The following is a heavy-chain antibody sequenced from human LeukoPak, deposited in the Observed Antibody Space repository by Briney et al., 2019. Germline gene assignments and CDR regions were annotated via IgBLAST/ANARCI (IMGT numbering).Heavy chain of an antibody. V-gene: IGHV3-7*01. Sequence: GGSLRLSCAASGFTFSSYWMSWVRQAPGKGLEWVANIKQDGSEKYYVDSVKGRFTISRDNAKNSLYLQMNSLRAEDTAVYYCARMDSSGYYSAPYFDYWGQGTLVTVSS. D-gene: IGHD3-22*01. CDR1: GFTFSSYW. CDR3: ARMDSSGYYSAPYFDY. J-gene: IGHJ4*02. CDR2: IKQDGSEK.